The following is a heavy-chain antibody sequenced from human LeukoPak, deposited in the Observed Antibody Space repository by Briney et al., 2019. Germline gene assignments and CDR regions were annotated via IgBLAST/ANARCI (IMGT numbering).Heavy chain of an antibody. Sequence: SETLSLICTVSGGSISNYHWSWVRQPPGKGLEWIGYIYDRVSTSYNPSLKSRVTISVDTSKNQFSLNLRSVTAADTAVYYCARLKTWGGTQPYDYWGQGTLVTVSS. J-gene: IGHJ4*02. D-gene: IGHD2-21*01. CDR3: ARLKTWGGTQPYDY. CDR2: IYDRVST. V-gene: IGHV4-59*08. CDR1: GGSISNYH.